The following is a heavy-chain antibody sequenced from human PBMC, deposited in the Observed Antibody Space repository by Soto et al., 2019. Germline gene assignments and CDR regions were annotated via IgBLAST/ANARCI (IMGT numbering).Heavy chain of an antibody. CDR3: ARDSGYDDDY. CDR2: ISSSSSTI. Sequence: EVQLVESGGGLVQPGGSLRLSCTASGFTFSSYSMNWVRQATGKGLEWVSYISSSSSTIYYADSVKGRFTISRDNAKNSLYLQMNSLRAEDTAVYYCARDSGYDDDYWGQGTLVTVSS. D-gene: IGHD5-12*01. J-gene: IGHJ4*02. V-gene: IGHV3-48*01. CDR1: GFTFSSYS.